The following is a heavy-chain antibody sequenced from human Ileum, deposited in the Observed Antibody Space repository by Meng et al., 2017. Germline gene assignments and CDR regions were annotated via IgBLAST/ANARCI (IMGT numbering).Heavy chain of an antibody. CDR2: IYYSGST. Sequence: QLQLQESGPGLVKPSETLSLTGTVSGVSISSSSYYWGWIRQPPGKGLEWIGSIYYSGSTYYNPSLKSRVTISVDTSKNQFSLKLSSVTAADTAVYYCAQPRITMTLGGFRTGWFDPWGQGTLVTVSS. CDR3: AQPRITMTLGGFRTGWFDP. CDR1: GVSISSSSYY. V-gene: IGHV4-39*01. J-gene: IGHJ5*02. D-gene: IGHD3-22*01.